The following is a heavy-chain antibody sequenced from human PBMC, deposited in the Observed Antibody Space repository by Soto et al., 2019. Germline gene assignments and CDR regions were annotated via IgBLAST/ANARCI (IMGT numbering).Heavy chain of an antibody. D-gene: IGHD3-22*01. CDR1: GVSRTNYY. J-gene: IGHJ2*01. Sequence: PSETLSLTCTVSGVSRTNYYWTWIRQPPGKRLEWIGAIYYTGSTTYNPSLRRRVTFSVDTSQNKLSMSLTYVTAADTAAYFCARGNYYHSSGYVAKWGRGTMVTVFS. CDR2: IYYTGST. V-gene: IGHV4-59*01. CDR3: ARGNYYHSSGYVAK.